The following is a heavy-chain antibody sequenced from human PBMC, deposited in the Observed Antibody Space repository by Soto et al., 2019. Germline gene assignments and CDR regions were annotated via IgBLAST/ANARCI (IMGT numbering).Heavy chain of an antibody. CDR3: ASSQGGYCRGGSCYWFDY. Sequence: SETLSLTCTVSGGSISSYYRSWIRQPPGKGLEWIGYIYYSGSTNYNPSLKSRVTISVDTSKNQFSLKLSSVTAADTAVYFCASSQGGYCRGGSCYWFDYWGQGTLVTVSS. V-gene: IGHV4-59*08. CDR1: GGSISSYY. D-gene: IGHD2-15*01. J-gene: IGHJ4*02. CDR2: IYYSGST.